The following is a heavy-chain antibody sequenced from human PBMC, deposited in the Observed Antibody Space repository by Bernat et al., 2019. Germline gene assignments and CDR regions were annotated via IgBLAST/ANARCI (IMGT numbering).Heavy chain of an antibody. CDR3: ARPSKADYLRGTFGI. CDR2: VYNSGHT. CDR1: GGSISTSSYS. D-gene: IGHD4-17*01. Sequence: QLQLQESGPGLVKPSETLSLTCTVSGGSISTSSYSWGWIRQSPGTGLEWIGTVYNSGHTYYHPSLKTRVTISLDTSNTPFSLKLTSVTAAGTAMYFCARPSKADYLRGTFGIWGHGTMVTVSS. J-gene: IGHJ3*02. V-gene: IGHV4-39*01.